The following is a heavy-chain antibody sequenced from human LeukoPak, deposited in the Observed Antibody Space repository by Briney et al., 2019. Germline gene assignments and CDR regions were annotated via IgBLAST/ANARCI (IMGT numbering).Heavy chain of an antibody. V-gene: IGHV3-7*01. CDR2: IKQDGIKT. CDR1: GFTFTNYW. Sequence: QPGGSLRLSCPPSGFTFTNYWMSSVRQPPGKGLEWVANIKQDGIKTNYVHSVAGRLTIARDNTKHSLYMQMNSLRAEDTAVYYCARDAGLEVFWLDPWGQGTLVTVSS. CDR3: ARDAGLEVFWLDP. D-gene: IGHD3-10*01. J-gene: IGHJ5*02.